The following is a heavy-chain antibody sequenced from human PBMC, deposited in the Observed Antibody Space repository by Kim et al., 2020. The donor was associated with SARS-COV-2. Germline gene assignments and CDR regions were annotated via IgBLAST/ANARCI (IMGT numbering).Heavy chain of an antibody. CDR3: AREDAAMDAFDI. J-gene: IGHJ3*02. V-gene: IGHV3-53*01. Sequence: YADSGKGRFTISRDNSKNTLYLQMNSLRAEDTAVYYCAREDAAMDAFDIWGQGTMVTVSS. D-gene: IGHD5-18*01.